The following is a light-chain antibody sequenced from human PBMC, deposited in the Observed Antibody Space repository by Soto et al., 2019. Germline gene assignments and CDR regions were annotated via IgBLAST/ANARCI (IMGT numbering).Light chain of an antibody. CDR2: DAS. CDR3: QQYGRSLLT. J-gene: IGKJ4*01. V-gene: IGKV3-20*01. Sequence: IVLTQSPGTLSSSPGERVTLSCRASKTISSSHVAWYQQTPGQAPRLLIYDASSRATGIPERFSGSGSGTDFTLTISRLEPEDFSVYYCQQYGRSLLTFGGGTKVEIK. CDR1: KTISSSH.